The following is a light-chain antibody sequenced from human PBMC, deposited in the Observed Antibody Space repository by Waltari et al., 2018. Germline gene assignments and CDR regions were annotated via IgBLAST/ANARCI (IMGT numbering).Light chain of an antibody. V-gene: IGLV3-27*01. Sequence: SYDLTQPSSVSVSPGQTARTTCPGDILAKKYGRWVQQKPGQAPVQVFYKDNERPSGIPERFSGSSSGTTVTLTISGVHVDDEADYYCYSAADNAVGVFGGGTKLTV. CDR3: YSAADNAVGV. CDR1: ILAKKY. J-gene: IGLJ3*02. CDR2: KDN.